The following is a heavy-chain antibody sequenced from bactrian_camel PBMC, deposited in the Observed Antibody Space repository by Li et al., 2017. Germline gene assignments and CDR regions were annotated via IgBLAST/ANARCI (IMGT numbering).Heavy chain of an antibody. CDR3: ANYAGRALNEYNY. D-gene: IGHD1*01. V-gene: IGHV3S10*01. CDR1: GFTFSSSG. Sequence: DVQLVESGGGLVQPGGSLRLSCVASGFTFSSSGMHWVRQAPGKGLEWVSGFYLNAYYGDSVKGRFTISRDNAKNTLYLQLNSLKTEDTAMYYCANYAGRALNEYNYWGQGTQVTVS. CDR2: FYLNA. J-gene: IGHJ4*01.